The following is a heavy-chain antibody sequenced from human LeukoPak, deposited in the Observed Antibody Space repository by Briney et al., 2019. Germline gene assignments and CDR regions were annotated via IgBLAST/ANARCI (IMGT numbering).Heavy chain of an antibody. CDR2: INTETGNP. CDR3: AKQGPGYCGSTRCYGVGH. V-gene: IGHV7-4-1*02. D-gene: IGHD2-2*01. CDR1: GGTFSSYA. Sequence: GASVNVSCKASGGTFSSYAISWVRQAPGQGLEGMGWINTETGNPTYAQGFTGRIVFSLDTSVSTAYLQISSLKAEDAAVYYCAKQGPGYCGSTRCYGVGHWGQGTLVTVSS. J-gene: IGHJ4*02.